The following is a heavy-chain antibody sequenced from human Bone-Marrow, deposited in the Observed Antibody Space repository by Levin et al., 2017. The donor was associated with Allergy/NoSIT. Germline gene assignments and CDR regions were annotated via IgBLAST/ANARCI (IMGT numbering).Heavy chain of an antibody. CDR2: IYSGGST. D-gene: IGHD3-22*01. CDR3: ARGAPSGYYFDY. V-gene: IGHV3-66*01. Sequence: GESLKISCAASGFTVSSNYMRWVRQAPGKGLEWVSDIYSGGSTYYADSVKGRFTISRDNSKNTLYLQMNSLRAEDTAVYYCARGAPSGYYFDYWGQGTRVTVSS. J-gene: IGHJ4*02. CDR1: GFTVSSNY.